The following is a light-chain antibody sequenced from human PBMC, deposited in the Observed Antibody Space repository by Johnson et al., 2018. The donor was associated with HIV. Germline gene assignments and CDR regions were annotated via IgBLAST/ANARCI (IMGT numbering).Light chain of an antibody. J-gene: IGLJ1*01. CDR2: DNN. Sequence: QSVLTQSPSVSAAPGQKVTISCFGSSSNIGNNYVSWYQQLPGTAPKLLIYDNNKRPSGIPDRFSGSKSGTSATLGITGLQTGDEADYYCATWDSSLNAYVFGTGTKVTVL. CDR1: SSNIGNNY. CDR3: ATWDSSLNAYV. V-gene: IGLV1-51*01.